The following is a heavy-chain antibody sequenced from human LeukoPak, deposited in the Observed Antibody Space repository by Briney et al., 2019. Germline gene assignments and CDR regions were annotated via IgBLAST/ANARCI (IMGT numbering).Heavy chain of an antibody. CDR1: GFTVSSNY. D-gene: IGHD1-26*01. CDR2: IYSGSTT. CDR3: ASLRSTHYHFDY. Sequence: GGSLRLSCAASGFTVSSNYMSWVRQAPGKGLEWVSVIYSGSTTYYADSVKGRFTISRDNSKNMLYLQMNSLTAEDTAVYYCASLRSTHYHFDYWGQGTLVTVSS. V-gene: IGHV3-53*01. J-gene: IGHJ4*02.